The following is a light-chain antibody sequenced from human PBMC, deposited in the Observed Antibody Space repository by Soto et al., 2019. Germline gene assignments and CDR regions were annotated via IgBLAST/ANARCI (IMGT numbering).Light chain of an antibody. CDR1: QSVSSN. CDR3: QQYNNWRPSIT. CDR2: GAS. Sequence: EMVMTQSPATLSVSPGERATHSCRASQSVSSNLAWYQQKPGQAPRLLIYGASTRATGIPARFSGSGSGTEFTLTISRLQSEDFAVYYCQQYNNWRPSITFGQGTRLEIK. V-gene: IGKV3-15*01. J-gene: IGKJ5*01.